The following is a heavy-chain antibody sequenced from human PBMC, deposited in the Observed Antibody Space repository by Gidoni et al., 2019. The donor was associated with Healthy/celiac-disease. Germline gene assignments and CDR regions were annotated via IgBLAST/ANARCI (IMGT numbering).Heavy chain of an antibody. D-gene: IGHD3-16*01. V-gene: IGHV1-58*01. CDR1: GFTFTSSA. Sequence: QMQLVQSGPEVKKPGTSVKVSCKASGFTFTSSAVQWVRQARGQRLEWIGWIVVGSGNTNYAQKFQERVTITRDMSTSTAYMELSSLRSEDTAVYYCAAFRTGDLRDYVWGSQYYFDYWGQGTLVTVSS. CDR3: AAFRTGDLRDYVWGSQYYFDY. CDR2: IVVGSGNT. J-gene: IGHJ4*02.